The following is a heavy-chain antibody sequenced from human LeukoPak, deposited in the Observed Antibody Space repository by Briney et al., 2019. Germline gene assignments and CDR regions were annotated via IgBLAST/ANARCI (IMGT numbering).Heavy chain of an antibody. V-gene: IGHV3-48*01. D-gene: IGHD5-18*01. J-gene: IGHJ4*02. CDR2: ISSSSTNI. CDR3: ASGHRYGIAY. Sequence: GGSVRLSCVASGFTLGTYSMNWVPQAPGKGLEWVSYISSSSTNIYYADSVKGRFTISRDNAKNSLYLHMNSLRAEDTAVYYCASGHRYGIAYWGQGTLVTVSS. CDR1: GFTLGTYS.